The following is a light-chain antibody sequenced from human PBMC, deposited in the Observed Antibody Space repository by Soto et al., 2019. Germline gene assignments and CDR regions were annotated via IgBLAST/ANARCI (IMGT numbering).Light chain of an antibody. CDR3: QQYYSYPRT. Sequence: IQMTHSPSSLSASTGDRVTITCRASQGISSYLAWYQQKPGKAPKLLIYAASTLQSGVPSRFSGSGSGTDFTLTISCLQSEDFATYYCQQYYSYPRTFGQGTKVDTK. CDR1: QGISSY. J-gene: IGKJ1*01. V-gene: IGKV1-8*01. CDR2: AAS.